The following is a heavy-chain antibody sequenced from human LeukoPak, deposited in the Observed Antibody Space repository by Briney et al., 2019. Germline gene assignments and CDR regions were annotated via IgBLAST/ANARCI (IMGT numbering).Heavy chain of an antibody. D-gene: IGHD6-19*01. J-gene: IGHJ4*02. Sequence: GGSLRLSCAASGFTFSSYTTSWVRQAPGKGLEWVSIIYGDGSTYYAESVKGRFTISRDNSKNTLFLQVNSLRAEDTAVYYCARAFDGSGPWGYYDFWGQGTLVTV. V-gene: IGHV3-53*01. CDR2: IYGDGST. CDR1: GFTFSSYT. CDR3: ARAFDGSGPWGYYDF.